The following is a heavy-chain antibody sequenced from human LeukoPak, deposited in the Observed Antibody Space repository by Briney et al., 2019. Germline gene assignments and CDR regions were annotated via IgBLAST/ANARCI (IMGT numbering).Heavy chain of an antibody. CDR3: ARDRRGYSYGTSYYYMDV. CDR2: ISSSGSTR. V-gene: IGHV3-11*04. Sequence: GRSLRLSCAASGFTFSDYYMSWLRQAPGNGLEGVSYISSSGSTRYYADSVKGRFTISRDNAKNSLYLQMNSLRAEDTAVYYCARDRRGYSYGTSYYYMDVWGKGTTVTVSS. J-gene: IGHJ6*03. CDR1: GFTFSDYY. D-gene: IGHD5-18*01.